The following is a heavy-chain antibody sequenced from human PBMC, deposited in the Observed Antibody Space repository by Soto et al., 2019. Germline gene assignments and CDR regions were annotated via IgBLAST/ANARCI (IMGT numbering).Heavy chain of an antibody. CDR3: ARVTAEIRDSAHFGVDV. CDR1: GFPISSTYS. Sequence: PSETLSLTCPVSGFPISSTYSWGWIRQPPGKGLEWIGSISHSGTTYYNPSHTSRVCISVETSKNQVSLKLNSVTAADTAVYFCARVTAEIRDSAHFGVDVWGQGTTVTVSS. CDR2: ISHSGTT. D-gene: IGHD2-21*02. J-gene: IGHJ6*02. V-gene: IGHV4-38-2*02.